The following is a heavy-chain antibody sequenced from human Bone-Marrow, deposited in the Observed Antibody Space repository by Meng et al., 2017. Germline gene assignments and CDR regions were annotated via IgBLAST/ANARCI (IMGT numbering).Heavy chain of an antibody. V-gene: IGHV4-59*01. Sequence: SETLSLTCTVSGASISSYYWSWMRQPPGKGLEWIGYIFHSGSTNYNPALNYNPSLKSRVTISLDTSKNLISLKLTSVTAADTAVYYCARDPRGGSGSYYPYYYYGMDVWGQGTTVTVSS. CDR3: ARDPRGGSGSYYPYYYYGMDV. J-gene: IGHJ6*02. D-gene: IGHD3-10*01. CDR2: IFHSGSTNYNPAL. CDR1: GASISSYY.